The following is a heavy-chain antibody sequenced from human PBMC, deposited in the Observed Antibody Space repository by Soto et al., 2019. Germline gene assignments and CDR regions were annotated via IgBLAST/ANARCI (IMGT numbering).Heavy chain of an antibody. CDR2: IKSKTDGGTT. CDR1: GFTFSNAW. Sequence: GGSLRLSCAASGFTFSNAWMSWVRQAPGKGLEWVGRIKSKTDGGTTDYAAPVKGRFTISRDDSKNTLYLQMNSLKTEDTAVYYCTTDGAIAARPIGYYYYGMDVWGQGTTVTVSS. CDR3: TTDGAIAARPIGYYYYGMDV. V-gene: IGHV3-15*01. J-gene: IGHJ6*02. D-gene: IGHD6-6*01.